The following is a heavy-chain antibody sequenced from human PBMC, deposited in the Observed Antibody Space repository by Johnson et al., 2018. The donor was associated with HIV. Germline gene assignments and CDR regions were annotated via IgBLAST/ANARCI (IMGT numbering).Heavy chain of an antibody. V-gene: IGHV3-13*01. Sequence: VQLVESGGGLVQPGGSLRLSCAASGFTFSSYDMHWVRQATGKGLEWVSAIGTAGDTYYPGSVKGRFTISRENAKNSLYLQMNSLRVGDTAVYYCARGDYGGNLDALDIWGQGTMVTVSS. D-gene: IGHD4-23*01. CDR2: IGTAGDT. J-gene: IGHJ3*02. CDR3: ARGDYGGNLDALDI. CDR1: GFTFSSYD.